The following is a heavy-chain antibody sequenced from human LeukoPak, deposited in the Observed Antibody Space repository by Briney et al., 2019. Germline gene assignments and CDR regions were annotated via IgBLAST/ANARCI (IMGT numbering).Heavy chain of an antibody. Sequence: GGSPRLSCAASGFTFSNYDMHWVRQAPGKGLEWVAIISYDGSNKYFVDSVKGLFTISRDNSKNTLYLQMNSLRAEDTAVYYCAKGPDRSGYYSLDYWGQGTLVTVSS. CDR3: AKGPDRSGYYSLDY. J-gene: IGHJ4*02. CDR1: GFTFSNYD. V-gene: IGHV3-30*18. D-gene: IGHD3-22*01. CDR2: ISYDGSNK.